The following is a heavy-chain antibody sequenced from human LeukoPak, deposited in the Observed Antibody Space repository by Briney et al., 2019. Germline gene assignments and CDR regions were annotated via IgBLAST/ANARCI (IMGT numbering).Heavy chain of an antibody. CDR2: IKQDGSEK. D-gene: IGHD2-2*01. CDR1: GFTFSSYW. Sequence: GGSLRLSCAASGFTFSSYWMSWVRQAPGKGLEWVANIKQDGSEKYYVDSVKGRFTISRDNAKNSLYLQMNSLRAEDTAVYYCARDGGAHVVVPAAKWFDPWGQGTLVTVSS. J-gene: IGHJ5*02. CDR3: ARDGGAHVVVPAAKWFDP. V-gene: IGHV3-7*01.